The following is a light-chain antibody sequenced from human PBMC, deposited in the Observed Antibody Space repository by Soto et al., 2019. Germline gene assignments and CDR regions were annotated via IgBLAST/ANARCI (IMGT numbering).Light chain of an antibody. CDR1: QTISSW. J-gene: IGKJ3*01. V-gene: IGKV1-5*03. CDR3: QQYNSYSQFT. CDR2: KAS. Sequence: DIQMTQSPSTLSGSVGDRVTITCRASQTISSWLAWYQQKPGKAPKLLIYKASTLKSGVPSRFSGSGSGTEFTLTISSLQPDDFATYYCQQYNSYSQFTFGPGTKVDIK.